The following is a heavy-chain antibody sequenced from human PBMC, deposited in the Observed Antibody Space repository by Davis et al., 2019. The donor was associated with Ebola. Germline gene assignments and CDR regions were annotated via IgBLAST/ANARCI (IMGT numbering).Heavy chain of an antibody. D-gene: IGHD6-19*01. J-gene: IGHJ3*02. CDR1: GGSIRTHY. V-gene: IGHV4-59*11. CDR3: ARGGCYRGLGDAFDI. CDR2: GYYGGRT. Sequence: MPGGSLRLSCTVSGGSIRTHYWSWIRQSPGKGLEWIGYGYYGGRTDYNPSLKSRAIISVDTSKNHFSLNLSSVTAADTAVYYCARGGCYRGLGDAFDIWGQGTMVTVSS.